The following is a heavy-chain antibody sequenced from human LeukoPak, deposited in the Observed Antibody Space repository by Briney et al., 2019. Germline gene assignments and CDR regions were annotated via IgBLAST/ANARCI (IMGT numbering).Heavy chain of an antibody. CDR1: GYTFTSCG. D-gene: IGHD2-15*01. Sequence: ASVKVSCKASGYTFTSCGISWVRQAPGQGLEWMGWISAYNGNTNYAQKLQGRVTMTTDTSTSTAYMELRSLRSDDTAVYYCARVIVGCSGGSCYRYFQHWGQGTLVTVSS. CDR2: ISAYNGNT. J-gene: IGHJ1*01. CDR3: ARVIVGCSGGSCYRYFQH. V-gene: IGHV1-18*01.